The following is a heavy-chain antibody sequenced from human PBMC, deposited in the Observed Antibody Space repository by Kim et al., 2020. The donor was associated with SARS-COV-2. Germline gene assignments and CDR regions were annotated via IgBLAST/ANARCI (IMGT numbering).Heavy chain of an antibody. CDR3: AREKEYYDILTGYQYYYYGLDV. CDR1: GFTFSSYW. J-gene: IGHJ6*02. CDR2: IKQDGSEK. Sequence: GGSLRLSCAASGFTFSSYWMSWVRQAPGKGLEWVANIKQDGSEKYYVDSVKGRFTISRDNAKNSLYLQMNSLRAEDTAVYYCAREKEYYDILTGYQYYYYGLDVWGQGTTVTVSS. V-gene: IGHV3-7*03. D-gene: IGHD3-9*01.